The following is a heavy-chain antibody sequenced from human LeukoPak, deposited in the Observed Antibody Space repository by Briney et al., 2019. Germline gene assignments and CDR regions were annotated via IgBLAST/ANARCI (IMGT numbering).Heavy chain of an antibody. V-gene: IGHV3-21*01. Sequence: GGSLRLSCAASGFTFSSYSMNWVRQAPGKGLEWVSSISSSSSYIYYADSVKGRFTISRDNTKNSLYLQMNSLRAEDTAVYYCARDGGYSSGWYDYWGQGTLVTVSS. CDR1: GFTFSSYS. D-gene: IGHD6-19*01. J-gene: IGHJ4*02. CDR3: ARDGGYSSGWYDY. CDR2: ISSSSSYI.